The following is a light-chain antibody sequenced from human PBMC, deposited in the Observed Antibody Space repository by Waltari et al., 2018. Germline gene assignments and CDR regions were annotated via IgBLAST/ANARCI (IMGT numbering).Light chain of an antibody. CDR3: QHYVRLPAT. V-gene: IGKV3-20*01. Sequence: EIVLTQSPGTLSLSPGQRVTLSCRASQSVSRALAWYQQKAGQAPRLLIYAASTRAPCIPGRFSGSGSGTDFSLTISRLEPEYFAVYYCQHYVRLPATFGQGTKVEIK. CDR2: AAS. CDR1: QSVSRA. J-gene: IGKJ1*01.